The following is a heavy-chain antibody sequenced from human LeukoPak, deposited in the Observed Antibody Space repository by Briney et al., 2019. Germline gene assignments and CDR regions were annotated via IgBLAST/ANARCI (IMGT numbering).Heavy chain of an antibody. V-gene: IGHV3-30*18. CDR2: ISYDGSDK. J-gene: IGHJ5*02. CDR1: GFTFSSYG. CDR3: AKDDYYDSSGDPNWFDP. D-gene: IGHD3-22*01. Sequence: GGSLRLSCAASGFTFSSYGMHWVRQAPGKGLEWVAVISYDGSDKYYADSVKGRFTISRDNSKNTLYLQMNSLRAGDTAVYFCAKDDYYDSSGDPNWFDPWGQGTLVTVSS.